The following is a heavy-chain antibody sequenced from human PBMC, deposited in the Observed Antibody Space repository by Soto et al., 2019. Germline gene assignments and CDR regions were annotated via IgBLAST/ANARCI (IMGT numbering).Heavy chain of an antibody. Sequence: GGSLRLSCAASGFTFSDYYMSWIRQAPGKGLEWVSYISSSGSTIYYADSVKGRFTISRDNAKNSLYLQMNSLRAEDMAVYYCARDPPSGYDILTANYWGQGTLVTVSS. D-gene: IGHD3-9*01. V-gene: IGHV3-11*01. CDR1: GFTFSDYY. CDR2: ISSSGSTI. CDR3: ARDPPSGYDILTANY. J-gene: IGHJ4*02.